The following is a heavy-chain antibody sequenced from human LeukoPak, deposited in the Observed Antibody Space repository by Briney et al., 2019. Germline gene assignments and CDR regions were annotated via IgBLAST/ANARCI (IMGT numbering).Heavy chain of an antibody. D-gene: IGHD6-6*01. CDR3: AGDRGGEYSFDL. V-gene: IGHV1-69*01. Sequence: GASVKVSFKASGGTFSSYAISWVRQAPGQGLEWMGGIIPIFGTANYAQKFQGRVTITADESTSTAYMELSSLRSEDTAVYYCAGDRGGEYSFDLWGRGTLVTVSS. CDR1: GGTFSSYA. J-gene: IGHJ2*01. CDR2: IIPIFGTA.